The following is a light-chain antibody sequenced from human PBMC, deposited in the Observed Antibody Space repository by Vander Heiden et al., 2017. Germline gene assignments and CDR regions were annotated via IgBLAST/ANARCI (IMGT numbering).Light chain of an antibody. Sequence: DIVMTQSPDSLAVSLGERATINCKSSQSVLYSSNNKNYLAWYQQKPGQPPKLLIYWASTREYGVPDRFSGSGSGTDFTLTSSSLQAEDVAVYYWQQDYSTQVFGQGTKVEIK. CDR1: QSVLYSSNNKNY. J-gene: IGKJ1*01. V-gene: IGKV4-1*01. CDR3: QQDYSTQV. CDR2: WAS.